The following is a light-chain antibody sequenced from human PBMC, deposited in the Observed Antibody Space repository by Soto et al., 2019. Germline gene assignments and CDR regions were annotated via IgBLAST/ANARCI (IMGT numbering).Light chain of an antibody. CDR2: SNE. J-gene: IGLJ3*02. CDR3: AAWDDSLNGWV. Sequence: QSVLPQAPSASGTPGQRVTISCSGSSSNLGSNTVTWYQQIPGTAPKLLIYSNEQRPSGVPDRFSGSKSGTSASLAIAGLQSEDEADDYGAAWDDSLNGWVFGGGTKLTVL. V-gene: IGLV1-44*01. CDR1: SSNLGSNT.